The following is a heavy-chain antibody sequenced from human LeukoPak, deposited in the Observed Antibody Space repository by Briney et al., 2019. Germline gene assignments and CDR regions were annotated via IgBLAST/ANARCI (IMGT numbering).Heavy chain of an antibody. CDR1: GYTFTSYY. D-gene: IGHD3-22*01. J-gene: IGHJ4*02. Sequence: ASVKVSCKASGYTFTSYYMHWVRQAPGQGLEWMGGIIPIFGTANYAQKFQGRVTITADESTSTAYMELSSLRSEDTAVYYRASPNNYYDSSGYVPFDYWGQGTLVTVSS. V-gene: IGHV1-69*13. CDR2: IIPIFGTA. CDR3: ASPNNYYDSSGYVPFDY.